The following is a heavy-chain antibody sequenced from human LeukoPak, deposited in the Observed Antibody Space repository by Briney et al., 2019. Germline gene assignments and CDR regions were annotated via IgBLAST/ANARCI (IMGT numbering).Heavy chain of an antibody. CDR3: ARDSLGYCSSTSCSDAFDI. D-gene: IGHD2-2*01. CDR1: GFTFSSYG. V-gene: IGHV3-33*01. J-gene: IGHJ3*02. CDR2: ILYDGSNK. Sequence: GRSLRLSCAASGFTFSSYGMHWVRQAPGKGLEWVAVILYDGSNKYYADSVKGRFTISRDNSKNTLYLQMNSLRAEDTAVYYCARDSLGYCSSTSCSDAFDIWGQGTMVTVSS.